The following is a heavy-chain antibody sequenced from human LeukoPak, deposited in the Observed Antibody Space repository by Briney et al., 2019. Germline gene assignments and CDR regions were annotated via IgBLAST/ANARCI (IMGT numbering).Heavy chain of an antibody. V-gene: IGHV3-21*01. CDR1: GFTFSSYS. CDR2: ISSSSSNI. J-gene: IGHJ4*02. Sequence: GGSLRLSCAASGFTFSSYSMNWVRQAPGKGLEWVSSISSSSSNIYYADSVKGRFTISRDNAKNSLYLQMSSLRVEDTAVYYCARCTTGRTFGSLREIKRSREIDYWGQGTLVTVSS. D-gene: IGHD1-1*01. CDR3: ARCTTGRTFGSLREIKRSREIDY.